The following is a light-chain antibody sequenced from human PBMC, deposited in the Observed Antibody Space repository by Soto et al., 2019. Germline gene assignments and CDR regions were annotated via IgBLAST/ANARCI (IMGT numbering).Light chain of an antibody. CDR1: QSVGNNY. CDR2: GAS. CDR3: QQYGGSPLVT. J-gene: IGKJ4*01. V-gene: IGKV3-20*01. Sequence: VLTQSPGTLSLSPGERATLSCRASQSVGNNYLAWYQQKPGQTPRLLIYGASSRATGIPDRFSGSGSGTDFTLTITRLEPEDSAVYYCQQYGGSPLVTFGGGTKVEIK.